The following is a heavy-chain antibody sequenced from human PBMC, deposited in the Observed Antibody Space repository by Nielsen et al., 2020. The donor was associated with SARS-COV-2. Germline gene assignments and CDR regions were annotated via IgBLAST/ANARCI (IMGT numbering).Heavy chain of an antibody. D-gene: IGHD3-10*01. CDR3: AKDFYGSGSYFDY. J-gene: IGHJ4*02. V-gene: IGHV3-9*01. CDR1: GFTFDDYA. Sequence: GGSLRLSCAASGFTFDDYAMHWVRQAPGKGLEWVSGISWNSGSIGYVDSVKGRFTISRDNAKNSLYLQMNSLRAEDTALYYCAKDFYGSGSYFDYWGQGTLVTVSS. CDR2: ISWNSGSI.